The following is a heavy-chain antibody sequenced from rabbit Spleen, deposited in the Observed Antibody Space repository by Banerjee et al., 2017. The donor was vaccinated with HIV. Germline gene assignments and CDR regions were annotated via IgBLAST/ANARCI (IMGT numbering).Heavy chain of an antibody. CDR1: MV. V-gene: IGHV1S43*01. CDR2: IDPIFGAT. CDR3: VRDQAGDADYGPYYLNL. Sequence: QSLEESGGGLVKPGGTLTLTCTVSMVSWVRQAPGKGLEWIGYIDPIFGATYYATWVNGRFTISSHNAQNTLYLQLSSLTAADTATYFCVRDQAGDADYGPYYLNLWGPGTLVTVS. D-gene: IGHD2-1*01. J-gene: IGHJ4*01.